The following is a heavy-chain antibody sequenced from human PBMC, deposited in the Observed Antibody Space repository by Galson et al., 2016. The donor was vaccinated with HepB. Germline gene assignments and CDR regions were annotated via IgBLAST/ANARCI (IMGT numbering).Heavy chain of an antibody. CDR3: ARGNFADYVPFDY. CDR1: GGSISSGGYY. J-gene: IGHJ4*02. Sequence: TLSLTCTVSGGSISSGGYYWNWIRQHPGKGLEWIGYIYYGGDSYYNPSLKSRVSLFVETSKNQFSLKLSSVTAADTAVYYCARGNFADYVPFDYWGQGTLVAVSS. D-gene: IGHD4-17*01. V-gene: IGHV4-31*03. CDR2: IYYGGDS.